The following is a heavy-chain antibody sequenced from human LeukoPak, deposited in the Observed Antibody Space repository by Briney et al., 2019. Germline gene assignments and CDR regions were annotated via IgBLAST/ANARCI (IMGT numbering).Heavy chain of an antibody. CDR2: IISGSSTI. Sequence: PGGSLRLSCAASGFTFSTYSMNSVRQAPGKGLEWVSYIISGSSTIYYADSGKGRFTISKDNAKNTLYLQMNSLKADDTAVYYCARDPPPGWDDSSGYYRPYYYYGMDVWGQGTTVTVSS. D-gene: IGHD3-22*01. J-gene: IGHJ6*02. CDR1: GFTFSTYS. V-gene: IGHV3-48*01. CDR3: ARDPPPGWDDSSGYYRPYYYYGMDV.